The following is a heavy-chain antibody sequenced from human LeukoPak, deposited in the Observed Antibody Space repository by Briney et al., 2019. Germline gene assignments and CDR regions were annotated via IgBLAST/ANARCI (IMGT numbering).Heavy chain of an antibody. CDR2: INHSGST. J-gene: IGHJ4*02. D-gene: IGHD3-9*01. CDR3: GRGRYFDWLFLFDY. CDR1: GGSFSGYY. Sequence: SETLSLTCAVYGGSFSGYYWSWIRQPPGKGLEWIGEINHSGSTNYNPSLKSRVTISVDTSKNQLSLKLSSVTAADTAVYYCGRGRYFDWLFLFDYWGQGTLVTVSS. V-gene: IGHV4-34*01.